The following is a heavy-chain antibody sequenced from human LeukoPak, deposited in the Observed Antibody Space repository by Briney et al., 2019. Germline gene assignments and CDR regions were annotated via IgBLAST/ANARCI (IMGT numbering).Heavy chain of an antibody. CDR2: INGSGGST. Sequence: GGSLRVSCAASGFTFSSYAMSWVRQAPGKGLEWVSDINGSGGSTYYADSVKGRFTISRDNSKNTLYLQMNSLRAEDTAVYYXXXXXXLYYDITGLDYWGQGTLVTVSS. D-gene: IGHD3-22*01. CDR3: XXXXXLYYDITGLDY. V-gene: IGHV3-23*01. J-gene: IGHJ4*02. CDR1: GFTFSSYA.